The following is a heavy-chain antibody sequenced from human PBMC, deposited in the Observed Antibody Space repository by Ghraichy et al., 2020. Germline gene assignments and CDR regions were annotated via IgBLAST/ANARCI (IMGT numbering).Heavy chain of an antibody. CDR1: GFTFSSYW. CDR3: ASIRSVCSGGSCYYYFDY. Sequence: GGSLRLSCAASGFTFSSYWMSWVRQAPGKGLEWVANIKQDGSEKYYVDSVKGRFTISRDNAKNSLYLQMNSLRAEDTAVYYCASIRSVCSGGSCYYYFDYWGQGTLVTVSS. CDR2: IKQDGSEK. D-gene: IGHD2-15*01. V-gene: IGHV3-7*01. J-gene: IGHJ4*02.